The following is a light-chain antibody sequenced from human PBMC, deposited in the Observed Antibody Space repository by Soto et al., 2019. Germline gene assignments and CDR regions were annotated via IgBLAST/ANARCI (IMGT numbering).Light chain of an antibody. CDR2: DAS. CDR1: HSITTW. CDR3: QQYNSFSWT. J-gene: IGKJ1*01. V-gene: IGKV1-5*01. Sequence: DIQMTRSPSTLSASIGDRVTITCRASHSITTWLAWYQQKPGRAPKSLIYDASILESGVPSRFSGSGSGTEFTLTITSLQPDDLATYYCQQYNSFSWTFGQGTKVEI.